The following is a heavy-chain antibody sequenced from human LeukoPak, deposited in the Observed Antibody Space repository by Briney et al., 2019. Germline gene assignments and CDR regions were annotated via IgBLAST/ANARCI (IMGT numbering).Heavy chain of an antibody. D-gene: IGHD5-24*01. V-gene: IGHV3-53*01. CDR1: GFTVSSNY. CDR3: ARGDGYNFWDD. J-gene: IGHJ4*02. CDR2: FYKGGST. Sequence: GGSLRLPCAASGFTVSSNYMSWVRQAPGKGLEWVSVFYKGGSTYYADSVQGRFTISRDNSKNTVYLQMNSLRAEDTALYYCARGDGYNFWDDWGQGTLVTVSS.